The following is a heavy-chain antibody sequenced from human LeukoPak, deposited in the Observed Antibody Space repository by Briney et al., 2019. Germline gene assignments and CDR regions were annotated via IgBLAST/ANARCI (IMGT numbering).Heavy chain of an antibody. CDR2: IYYSGST. D-gene: IGHD6-13*01. Sequence: SETLTLTCAVYGGSFSRYYWSWLRQPPGKGLEWIGYIYYSGSTNYNPSLTSRVTISVDTSKNQFSLKLSSVTAADTAVYYCARVPYSSSGYPTQDHAFDIWGQGRMVTVSS. J-gene: IGHJ3*02. V-gene: IGHV4-59*01. CDR1: GGSFSRYY. CDR3: ARVPYSSSGYPTQDHAFDI.